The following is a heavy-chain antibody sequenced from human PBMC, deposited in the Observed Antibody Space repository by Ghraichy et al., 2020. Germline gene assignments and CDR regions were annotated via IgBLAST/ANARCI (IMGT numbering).Heavy chain of an antibody. CDR2: ISAYNGNT. V-gene: IGHV1-18*01. J-gene: IGHJ5*02. D-gene: IGHD2-2*02. CDR1: GYTFTSYG. CDR3: ARVMPVVPAAIKGWRNWFDP. Sequence: ALVKVSCKASGYTFTSYGISWVRQAPGQGLEWMGWISAYNGNTNYAQKLQGRVTMTTDTSTSTAYMELRSLRSDDTAVYYCARVMPVVPAAIKGWRNWFDPWGQGTLVTVSS.